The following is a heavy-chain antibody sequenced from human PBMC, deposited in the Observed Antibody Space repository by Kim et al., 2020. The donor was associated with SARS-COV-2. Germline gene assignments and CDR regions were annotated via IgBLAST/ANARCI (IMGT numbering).Heavy chain of an antibody. D-gene: IGHD3-22*01. CDR1: GFTFSNAW. V-gene: IGHV3-15*01. CDR2: IKSKTDGGTT. CDR3: TTDWVPAAPRGVDSSGYYYPLFDY. Sequence: GGSLRLSCAASGFTFSNAWMSWVRQAPGKGLEWVGRIKSKTDGGTTDYAAPVKGRFTISRDDSKNTLYLQMNSLKTEDTAVYYCTTDWVPAAPRGVDSSGYYYPLFDYWGQGTLVTVSS. J-gene: IGHJ4*02.